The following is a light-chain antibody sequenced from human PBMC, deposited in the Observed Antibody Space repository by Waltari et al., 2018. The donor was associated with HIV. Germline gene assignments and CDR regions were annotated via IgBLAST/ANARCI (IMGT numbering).Light chain of an antibody. J-gene: IGLJ1*01. V-gene: IGLV3-1*01. CDR3: QAWDTTTAV. CDR2: SDA. CDR1: KLGNKY. Sequence: YDLTQPPSVSVSPGQTATITCSGDKLGNKYVSWYRQRPGQSPVLVIYSDAKRPSGIPGRFSGSTSGSTATLTISGTQAMDEGDYYCQAWDTTTAVFGTGTRVTVL.